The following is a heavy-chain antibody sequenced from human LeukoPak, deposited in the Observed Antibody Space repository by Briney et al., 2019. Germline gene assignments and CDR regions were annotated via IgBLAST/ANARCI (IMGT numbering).Heavy chain of an antibody. V-gene: IGHV1-2*02. CDR2: INPYSGGT. Sequence: GASVKVSCKASGYSFTGYYMHWVRQAPGQGLEWMGWINPYSGGTNYAQKFQGRVTMTRDTSISTAYMELSRLKSDDTAVYYCARDGYSSSWWVTDYYYYMDVWGKGTTVTISS. CDR3: ARDGYSSSWWVTDYYYYMDV. J-gene: IGHJ6*03. CDR1: GYSFTGYY. D-gene: IGHD6-13*01.